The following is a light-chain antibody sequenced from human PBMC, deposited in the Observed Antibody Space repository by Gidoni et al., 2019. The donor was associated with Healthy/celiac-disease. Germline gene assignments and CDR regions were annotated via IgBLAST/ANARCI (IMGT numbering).Light chain of an antibody. V-gene: IGKV3-20*01. Sequence: EIVLTQSPGTLSLSPGESATLSCRASQSVSSSYLAWYQQKPGQAPRLLIYGASSRVTGIPDRFSGSGSGTDFTLTISRLEPEDFAVYYCQQYGSSPWTFGQXTKVEIK. J-gene: IGKJ1*01. CDR1: QSVSSSY. CDR2: GAS. CDR3: QQYGSSPWT.